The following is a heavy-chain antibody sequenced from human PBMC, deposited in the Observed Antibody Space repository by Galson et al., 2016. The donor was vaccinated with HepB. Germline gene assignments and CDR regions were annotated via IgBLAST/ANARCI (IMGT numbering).Heavy chain of an antibody. Sequence: SLRLSCAASGFTFSTYWMHWVRQVPGKGLEWVARIDADGSGTSFADSVRGRFAISRDNAKNTLSLQMDSLRAEDTAVYFCTTAFEFWGQGSPVTVSS. J-gene: IGHJ4*02. CDR3: TTAFEF. CDR1: GFTFSTYW. V-gene: IGHV3-74*01. CDR2: IDADGSGT.